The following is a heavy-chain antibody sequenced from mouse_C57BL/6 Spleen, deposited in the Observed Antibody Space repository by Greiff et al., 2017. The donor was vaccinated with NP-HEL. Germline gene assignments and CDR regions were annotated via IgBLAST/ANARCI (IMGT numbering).Heavy chain of an antibody. CDR1: GFSLTSYG. Sequence: VKLVESGPGLVAPSQSLSITCTVSGFSLTSYGVHWVRQPPGKGLEWLVVIWSDGSTTYNSALKSRLSISKDNSKSQVFLKMNSLQTDDTAMYYCARHGGYGYYAMDYWGQGTLVTVSS. CDR2: IWSDGST. CDR3: ARHGGYGYYAMDY. D-gene: IGHD1-1*02. V-gene: IGHV2-6-1*01. J-gene: IGHJ4*01.